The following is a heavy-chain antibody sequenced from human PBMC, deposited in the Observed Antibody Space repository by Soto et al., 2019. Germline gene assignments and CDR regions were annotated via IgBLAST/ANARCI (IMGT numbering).Heavy chain of an antibody. CDR1: GGSISGSTYS. J-gene: IGHJ4*02. D-gene: IGHD6-13*01. Sequence: PSETLSLTCAVSGGSISGSTYSWSWIRQPPGKGLEWIGYIYDSGNTYYNPSLKSQFSISVDRSKNQFSLKLSSVTAADTAVYYCAIGNDAAAGHSRLVYWGQAPLVTVP. CDR3: AIGNDAAAGHSRLVY. V-gene: IGHV4-30-2*01. CDR2: IYDSGNT.